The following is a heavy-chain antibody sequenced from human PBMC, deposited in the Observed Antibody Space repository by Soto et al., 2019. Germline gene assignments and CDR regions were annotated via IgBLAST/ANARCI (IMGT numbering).Heavy chain of an antibody. V-gene: IGHV1-46*01. CDR3: ARETNYDILTGSRPYYFDY. J-gene: IGHJ4*02. D-gene: IGHD3-9*01. CDR1: GYTFTNSL. CDR2: INPSGGST. Sequence: ASVKISCKASGYTFTNSLIHWVRQAPGQGLEWMGIINPSGGSTSYAQKFQGRVTMTRDTSTSTVYMELSSLRSEDTAVYYCARETNYDILTGSRPYYFDYWGQGTLVTVSS.